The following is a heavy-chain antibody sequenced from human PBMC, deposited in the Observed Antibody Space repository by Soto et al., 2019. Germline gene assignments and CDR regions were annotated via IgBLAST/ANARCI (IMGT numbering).Heavy chain of an antibody. J-gene: IGHJ4*02. Sequence: QVQLVQSGAEVKKPGASVKVSCKATGYTFTTYDINWVRQATGQGLEWMGWMNPNSGDTGYAQKFQGRATMTRDTSISTAYMELSTLTSEDTAVYYCVRGLEWLRNYWGQGTLVTVSS. CDR2: MNPNSGDT. CDR1: GYTFTTYD. V-gene: IGHV1-8*01. D-gene: IGHD5-12*01. CDR3: VRGLEWLRNY.